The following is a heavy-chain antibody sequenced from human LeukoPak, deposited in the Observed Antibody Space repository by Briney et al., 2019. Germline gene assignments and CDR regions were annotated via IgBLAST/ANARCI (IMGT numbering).Heavy chain of an antibody. CDR2: ISSSSSYI. D-gene: IGHD3-9*01. Sequence: GGSLRLSCAASGFTFDNYRMNWVRQAPGKGLEWVSSISSSSSYIYYADSVKGRFTISRDNAKNSLYLQMNSLRAEDTAVYYCAREAYYDILTGYYTDYGMDVWGQGTTVTVSS. CDR3: AREAYYDILTGYYTDYGMDV. J-gene: IGHJ6*02. CDR1: GFTFDNYR. V-gene: IGHV3-21*01.